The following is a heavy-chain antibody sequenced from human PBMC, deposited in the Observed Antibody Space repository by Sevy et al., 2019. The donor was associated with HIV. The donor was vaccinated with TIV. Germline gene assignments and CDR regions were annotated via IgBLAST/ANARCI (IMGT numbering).Heavy chain of an antibody. CDR3: ARSNWVTATNGFSKSYYFDY. J-gene: IGHJ4*02. Sequence: SETLSLTCTVSGDSFSSYFWAWIRQPAGKGLEWIGRINTSGSTNYNPSLKSRVTMSVDTSKSQFSLKVTSLTAADTAIYFCARSNWVTATNGFSKSYYFDYWVPGSLVTVSS. D-gene: IGHD7-27*01. V-gene: IGHV4-4*07. CDR1: GDSFSSYF. CDR2: INTSGST.